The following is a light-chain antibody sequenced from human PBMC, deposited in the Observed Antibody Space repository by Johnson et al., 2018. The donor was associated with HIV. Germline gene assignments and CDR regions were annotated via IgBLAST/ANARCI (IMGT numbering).Light chain of an antibody. J-gene: IGLJ1*01. Sequence: QSVLTQPPSVSAAPGQKVTISCSGSSSNIGNNYVSWYQQLPGTAPKLLIYDNNKRPSGIPDRFSGSKSGTSATLGITGLQTGAEAVYYCGTWDRSLSAGGVFGTGTKVTVL. V-gene: IGLV1-51*01. CDR1: SSNIGNNY. CDR2: DNN. CDR3: GTWDRSLSAGGV.